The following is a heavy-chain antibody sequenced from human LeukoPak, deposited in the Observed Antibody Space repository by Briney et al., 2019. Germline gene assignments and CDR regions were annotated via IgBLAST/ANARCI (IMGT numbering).Heavy chain of an antibody. CDR3: TGHTDGSLDWLSN. V-gene: IGHV3-73*01. CDR2: IRSKANSYAT. D-gene: IGHD3-9*01. Sequence: GGSLRLSCAASGFIFSGSAMFWVRQASGKGLEWVGHIRSKANSYATVYSASLKGRFTISRDDSKNTAYLQMNSLETEDTAVYYCTGHTDGSLDWLSNWGQGTLVTVSS. J-gene: IGHJ4*02. CDR1: GFIFSGSA.